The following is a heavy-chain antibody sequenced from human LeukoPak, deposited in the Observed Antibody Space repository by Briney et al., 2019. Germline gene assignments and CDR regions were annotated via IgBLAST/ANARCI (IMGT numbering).Heavy chain of an antibody. J-gene: IGHJ4*02. CDR2: INQDGSAK. V-gene: IGHV3-7*03. Sequence: PGGSLRLSCAASGSTFNKYWMSWVRQTPGKGLEWVANINQDGSAKYYVDSVKGRFTISRDNAENSLCLQMNSLRAEDTAVYYCARDAWGYSYGYTFDYWGQGTLVTVSS. D-gene: IGHD5-18*01. CDR3: ARDAWGYSYGYTFDY. CDR1: GSTFNKYW.